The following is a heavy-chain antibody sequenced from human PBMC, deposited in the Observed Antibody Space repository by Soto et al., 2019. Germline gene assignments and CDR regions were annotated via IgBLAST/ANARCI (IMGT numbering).Heavy chain of an antibody. D-gene: IGHD3-22*01. Sequence: PGGSLRLSCAASGFTFTNAWINWVRQDPGKGLEWVGRIKSKLDGGTTDFAASVKGRFAISRDDSTHMVYLQMTSLKTEDTAIYYCTTDSYMTTIVVRFDYWGHGTLVTVSS. CDR1: GFTFTNAW. J-gene: IGHJ4*01. CDR3: TTDSYMTTIVVRFDY. CDR2: IKSKLDGGTT. V-gene: IGHV3-15*07.